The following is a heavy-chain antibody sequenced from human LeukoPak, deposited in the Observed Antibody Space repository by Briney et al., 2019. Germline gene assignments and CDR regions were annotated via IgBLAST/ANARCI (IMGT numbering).Heavy chain of an antibody. J-gene: IGHJ5*02. CDR3: ARGFSRTRWFDH. Sequence: KTSETLSFTCAGYGGSFSGYYWSWLRQPPGKGLEWIGEINHSGSTNYNPHVKSRVTISVYTSKAQFSLKLSSVTAADTAVYCCARGFSRTRWFDHWGQGTLATVSS. CDR1: GGSFSGYY. V-gene: IGHV4-34*01. CDR2: INHSGST. D-gene: IGHD2/OR15-2a*01.